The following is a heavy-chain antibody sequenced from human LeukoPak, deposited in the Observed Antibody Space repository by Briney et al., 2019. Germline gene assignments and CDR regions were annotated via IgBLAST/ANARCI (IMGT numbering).Heavy chain of an antibody. Sequence: SVKVSCKASGGTFSSYAISWVRQAPGQGLEWMGGITPIFGTANYAQKFQGRVTITTDESTSTAYMELSSLRSEDTAVYYCALVGKEYYYYMDVWGKGTTVTVSS. D-gene: IGHD3-16*02. CDR1: GGTFSSYA. CDR3: ALVGKEYYYYMDV. V-gene: IGHV1-69*05. J-gene: IGHJ6*03. CDR2: ITPIFGTA.